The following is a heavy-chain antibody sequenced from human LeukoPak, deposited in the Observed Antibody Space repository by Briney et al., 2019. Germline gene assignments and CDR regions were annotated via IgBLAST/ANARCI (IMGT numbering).Heavy chain of an antibody. CDR2: ISWNSDTI. Sequence: PGGSLRLSCAASGFTFGHYAMHWVRQAPGKGLEWVSGISWNSDTIDYADSVKGRFTISRDNATNSLYLQMNSLRPEDTALYYCAKVGGPGSYYNSFFETWGQGTLVSVST. D-gene: IGHD3-10*01. CDR3: AKVGGPGSYYNSFFET. V-gene: IGHV3-9*01. J-gene: IGHJ5*02. CDR1: GFTFGHYA.